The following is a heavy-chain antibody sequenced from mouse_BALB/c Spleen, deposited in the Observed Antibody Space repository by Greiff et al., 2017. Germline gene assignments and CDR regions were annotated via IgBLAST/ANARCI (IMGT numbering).Heavy chain of an antibody. V-gene: IGHV5-12-1*01. J-gene: IGHJ1*01. Sequence: EGKLMESGGGLVKPGGSLKLSCAASGFAFSSYDMSWVRQTPEKRLEWVAYISSGGGSTYYPDTVKGRFTISRDNAKNTLYLQMSSLKSEDTAMYYCARGYYYGSSKGYFDVWGAGTTVTVSS. CDR1: GFAFSSYD. CDR2: ISSGGGST. D-gene: IGHD1-1*01. CDR3: ARGYYYGSSKGYFDV.